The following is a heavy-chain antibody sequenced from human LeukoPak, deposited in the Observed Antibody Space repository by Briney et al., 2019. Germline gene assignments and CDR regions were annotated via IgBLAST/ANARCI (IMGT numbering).Heavy chain of an antibody. D-gene: IGHD3-22*01. CDR3: AKERRITMIVVVRDAFDI. J-gene: IGHJ3*02. V-gene: IGHV3-23*01. CDR2: ISGSGGST. Sequence: PGGSLRLSCVASGFTFRSYAMHWVRQAPGKGLEWVSAISGSGGSTYYADSVKGRFTISRDNSKNTLYLQMNSLRAEDTAVYYCAKERRITMIVVVRDAFDIWGQGTMVTVSS. CDR1: GFTFRSYA.